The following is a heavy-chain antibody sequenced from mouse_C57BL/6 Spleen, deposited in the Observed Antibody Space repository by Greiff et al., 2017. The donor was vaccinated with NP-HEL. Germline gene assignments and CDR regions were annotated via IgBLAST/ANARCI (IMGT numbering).Heavy chain of an antibody. V-gene: IGHV5-17*01. CDR2: ISSGSSTI. D-gene: IGHD2-2*01. Sequence: EVHLVESGGGLVKPGGSLKLSCAASGFTFSDYGMHWVRQAPEKGLEWVAYISSGSSTIYYADTVKGRFTISGDNAKNTLFMQLTSLRSEDTAMYYCARYGYDVSYAMDYWGQGTSVTVSS. J-gene: IGHJ4*01. CDR1: GFTFSDYG. CDR3: ARYGYDVSYAMDY.